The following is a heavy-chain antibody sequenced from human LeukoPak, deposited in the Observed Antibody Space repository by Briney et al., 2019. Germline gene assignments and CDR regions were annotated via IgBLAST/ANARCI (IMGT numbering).Heavy chain of an antibody. D-gene: IGHD3-9*01. Sequence: SETLSLTCTVSGGSISSYYWSWLRQPAGKGLEWIGRIYTSGSTNYNPSLKSRVTMSVDTSKNQFSLKLSSVTAADTAVYYCARGNFDWLFIDYWGQGTLVTVSS. CDR1: GGSISSYY. CDR3: ARGNFDWLFIDY. CDR2: IYTSGST. V-gene: IGHV4-4*07. J-gene: IGHJ4*02.